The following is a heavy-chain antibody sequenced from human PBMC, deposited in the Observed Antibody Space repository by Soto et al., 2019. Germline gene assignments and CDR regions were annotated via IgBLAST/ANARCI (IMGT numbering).Heavy chain of an antibody. CDR1: GGSISSSSYY. V-gene: IGHV4-39*01. CDR3: ARPLGGSGSSNWFDP. J-gene: IGHJ5*02. Sequence: QLQLQESGPGLVKPSETLSLTCTVSGGSISSSSYYWGWIRQPPGKGLEWIGSIYYSGSTYYHPSLKSRVTISVDTSKNQFSLKLSSVTAADTAVYYCARPLGGSGSSNWFDPWGQGTRVTVSS. D-gene: IGHD3-10*01. CDR2: IYYSGST.